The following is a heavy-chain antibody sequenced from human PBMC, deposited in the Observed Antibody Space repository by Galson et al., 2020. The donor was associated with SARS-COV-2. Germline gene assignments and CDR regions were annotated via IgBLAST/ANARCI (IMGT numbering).Heavy chain of an antibody. D-gene: IGHD3-3*01. CDR3: AKLDYDFWSGYLAGVRFDY. Sequence: GGSLRLSCAASGFTFSSYAMSWVRQAPGKGLEWVSAISGSGGSTYYADSVKGRFTISRDNSKNTLYLQMNSLRAEDTAVYYCAKLDYDFWSGYLAGVRFDYWGQGTLVTVSS. CDR1: GFTFSSYA. V-gene: IGHV3-23*01. CDR2: ISGSGGST. J-gene: IGHJ4*02.